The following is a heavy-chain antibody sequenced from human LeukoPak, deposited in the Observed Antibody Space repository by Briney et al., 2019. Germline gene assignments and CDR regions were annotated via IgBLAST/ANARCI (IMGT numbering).Heavy chain of an antibody. J-gene: IGHJ4*02. CDR1: GFTLSSYA. CDR2: ISGSGGST. Sequence: GGSLRLSCAASGFTLSSYAMSWVRQAPGKGLEWVSAISGSGGSTYYADSVKGRFTISRDNSKNTLYLQMNSLRAEDTAVYYCAKDMRFDWTPYYFDYWGQGTLVTVSS. CDR3: AKDMRFDWTPYYFDY. V-gene: IGHV3-23*01. D-gene: IGHD3-9*01.